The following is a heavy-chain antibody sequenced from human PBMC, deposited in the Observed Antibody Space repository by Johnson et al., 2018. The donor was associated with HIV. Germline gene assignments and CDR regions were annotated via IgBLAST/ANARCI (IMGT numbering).Heavy chain of an antibody. CDR3: ARSGDSIGSFWAGGAFDI. D-gene: IGHD3/OR15-3a*01. CDR2: IYSGGST. Sequence: VQLVESGGGLVQPGGSLRLSCAASGFTVSSNYMSWVRQAPGKGLEWVSVIYSGGSTYYADSVPGRFTISRDNSQNTLYLQMNSLRAEDKAVYYCARSGDSIGSFWAGGAFDIWGQGTMVTVSS. CDR1: GFTVSSNY. J-gene: IGHJ3*02. V-gene: IGHV3-66*01.